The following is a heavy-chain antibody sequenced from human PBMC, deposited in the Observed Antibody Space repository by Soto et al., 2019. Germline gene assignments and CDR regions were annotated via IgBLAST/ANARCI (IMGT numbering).Heavy chain of an antibody. J-gene: IGHJ6*02. CDR2: IGTSGKTI. CDR1: GFTFSSYE. Sequence: GSLRLSCAVSGFTFSSYEMNGVRQAVGKGLEWVSYIGTSGKTIYYADSVRGRFTISRDNAKNSLYLQMNSLRAEDTAVYFCARDPAIYSGKFDYGLDVWGRGTTVTVSS. D-gene: IGHD4-4*01. V-gene: IGHV3-48*03. CDR3: ARDPAIYSGKFDYGLDV.